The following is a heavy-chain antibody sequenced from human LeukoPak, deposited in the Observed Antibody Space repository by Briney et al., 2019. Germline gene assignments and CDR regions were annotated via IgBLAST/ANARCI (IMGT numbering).Heavy chain of an antibody. CDR3: ARGIAVAGGDY. D-gene: IGHD6-19*01. CDR2: MNPNSGNT. CDR1: GYTFTSYD. Sequence: AASVKVSCKASGYTFTSYDINWVRQATGQGLEWMGWMNPNSGNTGYAQKFQGRVTITRNTSISTAYMELSSLRSEDTAVYYCARGIAVAGGDYWGQGTLVTVSS. V-gene: IGHV1-8*03. J-gene: IGHJ4*02.